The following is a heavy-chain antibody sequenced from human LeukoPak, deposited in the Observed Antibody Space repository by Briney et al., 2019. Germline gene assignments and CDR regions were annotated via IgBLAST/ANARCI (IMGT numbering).Heavy chain of an antibody. CDR2: IYSGGST. D-gene: IGHD6-6*01. Sequence: GGSLRLSCAASGFTVSSNYVSWVRQAPGKGLEWVSVIYSGGSTYYADSVKGRFTISRDNSKNTLYLQMNSLRAEDTAVYYCARDSGRLAARQGAGDYWGQGTLVTVSS. CDR3: ARDSGRLAARQGAGDY. J-gene: IGHJ4*02. CDR1: GFTVSSNY. V-gene: IGHV3-66*01.